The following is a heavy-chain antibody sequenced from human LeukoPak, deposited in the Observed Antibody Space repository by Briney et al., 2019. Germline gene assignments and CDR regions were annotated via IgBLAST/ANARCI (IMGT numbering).Heavy chain of an antibody. D-gene: IGHD2-15*01. J-gene: IGHJ5*02. CDR1: GFTFDDYG. Sequence: PGGSLRLTCAASGFTFDDYGMSWVRQAPGKGLEWVSGINWNGGSTGYADSVKGRFTISRDNAKNSLYLQMNSLRAEDTAVYYCARAAAESGAFRDNWFDPWGQGTLVTVSS. V-gene: IGHV3-20*04. CDR2: INWNGGST. CDR3: ARAAAESGAFRDNWFDP.